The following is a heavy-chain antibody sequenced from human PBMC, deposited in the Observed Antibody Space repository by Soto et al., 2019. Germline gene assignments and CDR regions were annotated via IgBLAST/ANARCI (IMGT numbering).Heavy chain of an antibody. V-gene: IGHV3-30*03. CDR2: ISYDGGNA. D-gene: IGHD3-3*01. CDR1: GFTFSNHV. CDR3: ARDLTFFGVLNGDSPMNV. J-gene: IGHJ6*02. Sequence: QVQLVESGGGVVQPGGSLRLSCAGSGFTFSNHVMHWVRQAPGKGLEWVAVISYDGGNAYYAESVKGRFTVSRDNSKNTIYIEMSSVRGDDTAVYYCARDLTFFGVLNGDSPMNVWGQGTTVTVS.